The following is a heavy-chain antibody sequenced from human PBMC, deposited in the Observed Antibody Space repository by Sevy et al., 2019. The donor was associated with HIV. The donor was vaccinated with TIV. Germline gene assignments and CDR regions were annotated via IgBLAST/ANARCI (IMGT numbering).Heavy chain of an antibody. CDR3: ARDYDSFPGYYGMDV. D-gene: IGHD3-22*01. V-gene: IGHV3-11*01. J-gene: IGHJ6*02. Sequence: GGSLRLSCAASGFTFSDYYMSWIRQAPGKGLEWVSYISSSDSTIYYADSVKGRFTISRDNAKNSLYLQMNSLRAEDTAVYYCARDYDSFPGYYGMDVWGQGTTVTVSS. CDR2: ISSSDSTI. CDR1: GFTFSDYY.